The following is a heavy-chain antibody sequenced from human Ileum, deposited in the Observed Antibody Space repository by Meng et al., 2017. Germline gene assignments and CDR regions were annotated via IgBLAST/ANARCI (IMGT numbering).Heavy chain of an antibody. Sequence: VAAVQSGAGAEKPGAPMKVSCKASRYTFPDYFVTWVRQAPGQGLEWMGRINPKSGPTAYAQKFKGRVTVTSDTSISTAYLDLISLTSDDTALYYCVRSNIFGWNPRDHWGQGTLVTVSS. CDR2: INPKSGPT. V-gene: IGHV1-2*06. J-gene: IGHJ4*02. D-gene: IGHD3-3*02. CDR3: VRSNIFGWNPRDH. CDR1: RYTFPDYF.